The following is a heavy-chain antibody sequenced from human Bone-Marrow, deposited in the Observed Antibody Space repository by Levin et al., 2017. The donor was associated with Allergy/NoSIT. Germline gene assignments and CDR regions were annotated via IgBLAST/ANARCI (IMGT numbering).Heavy chain of an antibody. D-gene: IGHD2-21*02. Sequence: PSETLSLTCAVSGGSITSTNWWSWVRQSPGKGLEWIGEIYHSGGTTYNPSLKTRLIISVDKSRNQFSLNLSSVTAADTAIYYCARESGGDGLRYFDYWGQGTLVTVSS. J-gene: IGHJ4*02. CDR2: IYHSGGT. CDR3: ARESGGDGLRYFDY. CDR1: GGSITSTNW. V-gene: IGHV4-4*02.